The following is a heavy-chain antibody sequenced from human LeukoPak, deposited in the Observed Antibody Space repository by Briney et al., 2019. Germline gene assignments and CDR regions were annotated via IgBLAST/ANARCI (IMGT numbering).Heavy chain of an antibody. CDR2: IYYSGST. CDR3: ARASMYYYDSSGYLGDWYFDL. V-gene: IGHV4-59*01. CDR1: GGSISSYY. Sequence: SQTLSLTCTVSGGSISSYYWSWIRQPPGKGLEWIGYIYYSGSTNYNPSLKSRVTISVDTSKNQFSLKLSSATAADTAVYYCARASMYYYDSSGYLGDWYFDLWGRGTLVTVSS. J-gene: IGHJ2*01. D-gene: IGHD3-22*01.